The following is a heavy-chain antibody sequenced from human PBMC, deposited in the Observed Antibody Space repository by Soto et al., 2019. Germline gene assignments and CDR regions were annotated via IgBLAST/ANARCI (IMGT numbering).Heavy chain of an antibody. CDR3: ASQESSSWYWFDP. D-gene: IGHD6-13*01. CDR1: GGSISSSSYY. J-gene: IGHJ5*02. V-gene: IGHV4-39*01. Sequence: PSETLSLTCTVSGGSISSSSYYWGWIRQPPGKGLEWIGSIYYSGSTYYNPSLKSRVTISVDTSKNQFSLKLSSVTAADTAVYYCASQESSSWYWFDPWGQGTLVTVSS. CDR2: IYYSGST.